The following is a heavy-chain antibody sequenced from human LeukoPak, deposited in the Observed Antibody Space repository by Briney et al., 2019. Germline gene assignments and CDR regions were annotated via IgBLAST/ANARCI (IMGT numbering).Heavy chain of an antibody. CDR3: AREGRGWYGDAFDI. CDR2: ISSSSGTI. V-gene: IGHV3-48*01. D-gene: IGHD6-19*01. J-gene: IGHJ3*02. CDR1: GFTFSSHS. Sequence: PGGSLRLSCAASGFTFSSHSMNWVRQAPGKGLEWVSYISSSSGTIYYGDSVKGRFTISRDNVKKSLYLQMNSLRAEDTAVYYCAREGRGWYGDAFDIWGQGTMVTVSS.